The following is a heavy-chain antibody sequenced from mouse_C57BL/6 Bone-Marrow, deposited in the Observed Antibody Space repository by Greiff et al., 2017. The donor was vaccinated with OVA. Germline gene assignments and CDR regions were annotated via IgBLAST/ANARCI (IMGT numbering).Heavy chain of an antibody. CDR1: GFTFSNYW. V-gene: IGHV6-3*01. CDR3: TVTTVVAPYWYFDV. J-gene: IGHJ1*03. D-gene: IGHD1-1*01. CDR2: IRLKSDNYAT. Sequence: EVMLVESGGGLVQPGGSMKLSCVASGFTFSNYWMNWVRQSPEKGLEWVAQIRLKSDNYATHYAESVKGRFTISRDDSKSSVYLQMNNLRAEDTGIYYCTVTTVVAPYWYFDVWGTGTTVTVSS.